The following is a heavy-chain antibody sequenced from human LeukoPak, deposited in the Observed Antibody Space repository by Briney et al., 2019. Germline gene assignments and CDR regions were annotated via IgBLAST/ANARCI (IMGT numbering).Heavy chain of an antibody. V-gene: IGHV3-23*01. CDR1: GFTFSSYA. J-gene: IGHJ6*04. Sequence: GGSLRLSCAASGFTFSSYAMSWVRQAPGKGLEWVSAISGSGGSTYYADSVKGRFTISRDNSKNTLYLQMNSLRAEDTAVYYCASLYSSSWSYYGMDVWGKGTTVTVSS. D-gene: IGHD6-13*01. CDR3: ASLYSSSWSYYGMDV. CDR2: ISGSGGST.